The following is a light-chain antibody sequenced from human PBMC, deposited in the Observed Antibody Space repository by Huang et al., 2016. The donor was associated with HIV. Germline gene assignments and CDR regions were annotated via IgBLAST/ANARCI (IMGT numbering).Light chain of an antibody. J-gene: IGKJ4*01. CDR3: QQAVSFPLT. CDR2: AAS. Sequence: DIQMTQSPSSVSASVGDRISFTCWASQEINRWLAWYQQKPGKAPKLLIYAASTLQGGVPSRCSGRVSGTGFTLTINNLQPEDFATYFCQQAVSFPLTFGGGTKVEIK. V-gene: IGKV1-12*01. CDR1: QEINRW.